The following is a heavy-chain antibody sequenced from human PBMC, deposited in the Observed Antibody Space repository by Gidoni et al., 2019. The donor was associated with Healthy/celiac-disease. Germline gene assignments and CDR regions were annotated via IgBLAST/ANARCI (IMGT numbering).Heavy chain of an antibody. CDR3: ARVRRGYSSSWPRAFDI. V-gene: IGHV3-7*03. D-gene: IGHD6-13*01. J-gene: IGHJ3*02. CDR2: IKQDGSEK. Sequence: EVQLVESVGGLVQPGGSLRLSCAASGFTFRSSWMSWVRQAPGKGLEWVANIKQDGSEKYYVDSVKGRFTISRDNAKNSLYLQMNSLRAEDTAVYYCARVRRGYSSSWPRAFDIWGQGTMVTVSS. CDR1: GFTFRSSW.